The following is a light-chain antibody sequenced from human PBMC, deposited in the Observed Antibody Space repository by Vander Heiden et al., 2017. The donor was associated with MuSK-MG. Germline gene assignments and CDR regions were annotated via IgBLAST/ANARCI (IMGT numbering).Light chain of an antibody. CDR1: QSVSSSY. CDR3: QQYSSSRT. CDR2: GAS. V-gene: IGKV3-20*01. J-gene: IGKJ1*01. Sequence: EIELTQSRGSLSLSPGERANLSCRASQSVSSSYLAWYQQKPGHAPRLLIYGASSRATGIPDRFSGSGSGTDFTLTISRLEPEDFAVYYCQQYSSSRTFGQGTKVEIK.